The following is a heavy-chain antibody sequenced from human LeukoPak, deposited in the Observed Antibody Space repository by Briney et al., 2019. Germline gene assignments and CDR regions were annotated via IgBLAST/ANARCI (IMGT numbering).Heavy chain of an antibody. D-gene: IGHD6-19*01. Sequence: GGSLRLSCAASGFTFDDYAMHWVRQAPGKGLEWVSGISWNSGSIGYADSVKGRFTISRDNSNNSMYLQMKSLRAEDMALYYCAKGQQWLVRSYFDYWGQGPLVTVSS. CDR1: GFTFDDYA. V-gene: IGHV3-9*03. CDR2: ISWNSGSI. CDR3: AKGQQWLVRSYFDY. J-gene: IGHJ4*02.